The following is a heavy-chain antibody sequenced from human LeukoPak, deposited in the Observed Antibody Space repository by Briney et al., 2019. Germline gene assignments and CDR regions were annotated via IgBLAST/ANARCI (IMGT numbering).Heavy chain of an antibody. V-gene: IGHV3-30*02. CDR1: GFTFSDYS. CDR3: AKDRGGVVVRAFDY. D-gene: IGHD3-22*01. Sequence: GGSLRLSCAASGFTFSDYSMHWVRQAPGKGLNWVAFIRYDGNNKYYADSVKGRFTISRDNSKNTLYLQMNSLRVEDTALYYCAKDRGGVVVRAFDYWGQGTLVTVSS. J-gene: IGHJ4*02. CDR2: IRYDGNNK.